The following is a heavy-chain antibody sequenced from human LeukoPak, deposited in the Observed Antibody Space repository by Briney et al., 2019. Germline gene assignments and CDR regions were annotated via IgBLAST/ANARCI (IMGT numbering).Heavy chain of an antibody. D-gene: IGHD6-19*01. CDR3: AKTTAGYSSGRSPGWPIDY. Sequence: PGGSLRLSCAASGFTFRSYAIYWVRQAPGKGPEWVSGISGSGGDTYFADSVKGRFTISRDNSKNTVFLQMDSLRAEDTAVYYCAKTTAGYSSGRSPGWPIDYWGQGTLVTVSS. CDR1: GFTFRSYA. V-gene: IGHV3-23*01. J-gene: IGHJ4*02. CDR2: ISGSGGDT.